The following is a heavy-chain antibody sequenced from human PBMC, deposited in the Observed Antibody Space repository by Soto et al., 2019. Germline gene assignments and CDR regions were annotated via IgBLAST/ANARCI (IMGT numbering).Heavy chain of an antibody. V-gene: IGHV1-69*01. CDR1: GGTFSSYA. CDR2: IIPIFGTA. D-gene: IGHD4-4*01. CDR3: ARDLMTTVTTNWFDH. Sequence: QVQLVQSGAEVKKPGSSVKVSCKASGGTFSSYAISWVRQAPGQGLEWMGGIIPIFGTANYAQKFQGRVTITADESTSTAYMELSSLRSEDTAVYYCARDLMTTVTTNWFDHWGHGTLVSVSS. J-gene: IGHJ5*02.